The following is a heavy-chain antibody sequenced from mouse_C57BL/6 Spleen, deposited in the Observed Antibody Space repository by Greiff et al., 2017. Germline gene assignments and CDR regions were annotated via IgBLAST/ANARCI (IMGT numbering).Heavy chain of an antibody. Sequence: EVQLQQSGAELVKPGASVKLSCTASGFNINDYYMHWVKQRTEQGLEWIGRIDPEDGETKYDPKFQGKATITADTSSNTAYLQLSSLTSEDTAVYYCARGWDVFAYWGQGTLVTVSA. CDR2: IDPEDGET. CDR3: ARGWDVFAY. J-gene: IGHJ3*01. D-gene: IGHD4-1*01. V-gene: IGHV14-2*01. CDR1: GFNINDYY.